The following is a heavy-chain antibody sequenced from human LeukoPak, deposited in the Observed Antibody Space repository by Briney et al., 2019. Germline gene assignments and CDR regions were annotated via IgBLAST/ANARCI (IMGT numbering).Heavy chain of an antibody. J-gene: IGHJ4*02. CDR2: IYYSGST. CDR1: GRSISSYY. CDR3: ARVKLTHFDY. V-gene: IGHV4-59*01. Sequence: SETLSLTCTVSGRSISSYYWSWIRQPPGKGLEWIGYIYYSGSTNYNPSLKSRVTISVDTSKNQFSLKLSSVTAADTAVYYCARVKLTHFDYWGQGTLVTVSS. D-gene: IGHD3-9*01.